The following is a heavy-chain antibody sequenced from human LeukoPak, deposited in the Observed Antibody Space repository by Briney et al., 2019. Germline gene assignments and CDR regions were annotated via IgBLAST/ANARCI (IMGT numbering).Heavy chain of an antibody. D-gene: IGHD2-15*01. Sequence: PSETLSLTCTVSGGSISCYYWSWIRQPAGKGLEWIGRIYTSGSTNYNPSLKSRVTMSVDTSKNQFSLKLSSVTAADTAVYYCARWGYCSGGSCYNWFDPWGQGTLVTVSS. CDR2: IYTSGST. CDR1: GGSISCYY. J-gene: IGHJ5*02. V-gene: IGHV4-4*07. CDR3: ARWGYCSGGSCYNWFDP.